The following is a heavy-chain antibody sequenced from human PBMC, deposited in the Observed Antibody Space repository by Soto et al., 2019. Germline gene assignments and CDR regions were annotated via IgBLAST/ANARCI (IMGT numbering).Heavy chain of an antibody. V-gene: IGHV1-18*01. D-gene: IGHD2-2*02. CDR2: ISAYNGNT. Sequence: ASVKVSCKASGYTFTSYGISWVRQAPGQGLEWMGWISAYNGNTNYAQKLQGRVTMTTDTSTSTAYMELRSLRSDDTAVYYCARVVVPAARPYYYYGMDVWGQGTTVTVSS. J-gene: IGHJ6*02. CDR1: GYTFTSYG. CDR3: ARVVVPAARPYYYYGMDV.